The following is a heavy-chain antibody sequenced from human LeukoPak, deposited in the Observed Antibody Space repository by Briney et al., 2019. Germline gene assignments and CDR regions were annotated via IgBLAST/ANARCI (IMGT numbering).Heavy chain of an antibody. V-gene: IGHV3-23*01. Sequence: GGSLRLSCAASGFTFTRNAMAWVRQAPGKGLEWVSAIDGSGGTTFYADSVKGRVTISRVQSTNTVYLPMNSLRADDTAVYYCAKAHCSSTSCSRADNWGQGTLVTVSS. CDR1: GFTFTRNA. CDR2: IDGSGGTT. J-gene: IGHJ4*02. D-gene: IGHD2-2*01. CDR3: AKAHCSSTSCSRADN.